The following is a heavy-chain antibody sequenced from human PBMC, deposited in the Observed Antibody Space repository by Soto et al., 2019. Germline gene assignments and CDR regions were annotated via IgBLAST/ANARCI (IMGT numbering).Heavy chain of an antibody. CDR1: GFTVSSNY. V-gene: IGHV3-53*01. CDR2: IYSGGST. J-gene: IGHJ5*02. CDR3: ARDAGYGGNSGVWFDP. D-gene: IGHD2-21*02. Sequence: GGSLRLSCAASGFTVSSNYMSWVRQAPGKGLEWVSVIYSGGSTYYADSVKGRFTISRDNSKNTLYLQMNSLRAEDTAVYYCARDAGYGGNSGVWFDPWGQGTLVTVSS.